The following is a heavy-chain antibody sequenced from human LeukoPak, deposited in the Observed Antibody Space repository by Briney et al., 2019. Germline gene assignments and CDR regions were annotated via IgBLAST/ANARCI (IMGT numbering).Heavy chain of an antibody. V-gene: IGHV4-59*01. CDR1: GGSISSFY. J-gene: IGHJ5*02. D-gene: IGHD6-13*01. CDR2: IYYSGST. CDR3: ARWVAAAGPTGYWFDP. Sequence: PSETLSLTCTVSGGSISSFYWSWIRQPPGKGLEWIGYIYYSGSTNYNPSLKSRGIISVDTSKNQFSLKLSSVTAADTAVYYCARWVAAAGPTGYWFDPWGQGTLVTVSS.